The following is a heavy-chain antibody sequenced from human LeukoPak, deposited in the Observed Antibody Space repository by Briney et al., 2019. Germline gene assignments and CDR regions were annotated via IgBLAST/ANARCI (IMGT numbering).Heavy chain of an antibody. J-gene: IGHJ4*02. CDR3: ANDLLWGSGSYYNEGGAFDY. CDR2: ISGSGGST. CDR1: GFTFSSYA. D-gene: IGHD3-10*01. V-gene: IGHV3-23*01. Sequence: GGSLRLSCAASGFTFSSYAMSWVRQAPGKGLEWVSAISGSGGSTYYADSVKGRFTISRDNSKNTLYLQMNSLRAEDTAVYYCANDLLWGSGSYYNEGGAFDYWGQGTLVTVSS.